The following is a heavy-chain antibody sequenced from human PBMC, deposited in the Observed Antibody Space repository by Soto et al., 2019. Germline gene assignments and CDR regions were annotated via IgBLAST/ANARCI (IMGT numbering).Heavy chain of an antibody. J-gene: IGHJ4*02. D-gene: IGHD5-18*01. CDR2: INSDGST. Sequence: EVQLVESGGGLIPPGGSLRLSCAASGFLVNSAYMTWVRQAPGKGLEWLSMINSDGSTLYAESVKGRFTISRDNSKNRRDLQRNSLRAEDTAMYYCARIGYSFAWGYWGQGTLVIVTS. CDR1: GFLVNSAY. CDR3: ARIGYSFAWGY. V-gene: IGHV3-53*01.